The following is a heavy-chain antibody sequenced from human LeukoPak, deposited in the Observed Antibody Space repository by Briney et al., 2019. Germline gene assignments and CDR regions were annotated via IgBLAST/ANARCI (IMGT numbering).Heavy chain of an antibody. J-gene: IGHJ6*03. CDR3: ASNRGYGSGSPRYYYYYYMDV. Sequence: PSETLSLTCAVYGGSFSGYYWSWIRQPPGKGLEWIGEINHSGSTNYNPSLKSRVTISVDTSKNQFSLKLSSVTAADTAVYYCASNRGYGSGSPRYYYYYYMDVWGKGTTVTVSS. V-gene: IGHV4-34*01. D-gene: IGHD3-10*01. CDR1: GGSFSGYY. CDR2: INHSGST.